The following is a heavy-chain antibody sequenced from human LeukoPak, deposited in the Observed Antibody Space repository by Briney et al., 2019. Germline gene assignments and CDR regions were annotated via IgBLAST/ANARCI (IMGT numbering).Heavy chain of an antibody. J-gene: IGHJ4*02. CDR1: GFTFINAW. CDR3: ATIPPGRYCSSPSCYWGH. V-gene: IGHV3-15*01. Sequence: GGSLRLSCAASGFTFINAWMRWVRQAPGKGLEWVGRIKSETDGGTTDYAAPVKGRFTISRDDSKNTLYLQMNSLKTEDTAVYFCATIPPGRYCSSPSCYWGHWGQGTLVTVSS. CDR2: IKSETDGGTT. D-gene: IGHD2-2*01.